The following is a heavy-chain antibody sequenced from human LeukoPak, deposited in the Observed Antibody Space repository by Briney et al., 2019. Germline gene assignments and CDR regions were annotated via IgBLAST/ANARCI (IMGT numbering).Heavy chain of an antibody. CDR3: ARDGGSSGNGAYYMDV. J-gene: IGHJ6*03. V-gene: IGHV1-2*02. CDR1: GYTFTGYY. Sequence: GASVKVSCKASGYTFTGYYMHWVRQAPGQGLEWMGWINPNSGGTNYAQKFQGRVTMTRDTSISTAYMELSRLRFDDTAVYYCARDGGSSGNGAYYMDVWGKGTTVTVSS. CDR2: INPNSGGT. D-gene: IGHD2-15*01.